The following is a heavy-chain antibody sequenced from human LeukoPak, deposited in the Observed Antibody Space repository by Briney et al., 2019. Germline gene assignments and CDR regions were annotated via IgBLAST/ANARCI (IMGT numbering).Heavy chain of an antibody. J-gene: IGHJ6*03. D-gene: IGHD3-10*01. V-gene: IGHV4-59*01. Sequence: PSETLSLTCTVSGRSISSYYWSWIRQPPGKGLEWIGYIYYSGIINYNPSLKSRVTISVDTSKNQFSLKLSSVTAADTAVYYCARALLWFGEFPPHYMDVWGKGTTVTVSS. CDR3: ARALLWFGEFPPHYMDV. CDR2: IYYSGII. CDR1: GRSISSYY.